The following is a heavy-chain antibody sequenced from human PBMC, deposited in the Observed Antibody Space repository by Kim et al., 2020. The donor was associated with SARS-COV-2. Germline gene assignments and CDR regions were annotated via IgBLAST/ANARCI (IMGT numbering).Heavy chain of an antibody. V-gene: IGHV3-30*18. Sequence: GGSLRLSCAASGFTFSSYGMHWVRQAPGKGLEWVAVISYDGSNKYYADSVKGRFTISRDNSKTTLYLQMNSLSAEDTAVYYCAKERSGIVVVTATFAYWGQGTLVTVSS. J-gene: IGHJ4*02. CDR2: ISYDGSNK. CDR1: GFTFSSYG. D-gene: IGHD2-21*02. CDR3: AKERSGIVVVTATFAY.